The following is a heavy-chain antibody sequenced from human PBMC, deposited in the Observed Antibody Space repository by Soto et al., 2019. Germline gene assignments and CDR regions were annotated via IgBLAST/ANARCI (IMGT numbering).Heavy chain of an antibody. CDR3: ARASPVVTDV. CDR1: VGSFSIGDYY. D-gene: IGHD5-18*01. Sequence: QGQLQKSGPGLVNPSQTLSLTCTVSVGSFSIGDYYWSWIRQPPGKGLEWIGYIYYSGSTYYNPSLKSRVTISVDTSKNQFSLKLSSVTAADTAVYYCARASPVVTDVWGQGTTVTVSS. V-gene: IGHV4-30-4*01. CDR2: IYYSGST. J-gene: IGHJ6*02.